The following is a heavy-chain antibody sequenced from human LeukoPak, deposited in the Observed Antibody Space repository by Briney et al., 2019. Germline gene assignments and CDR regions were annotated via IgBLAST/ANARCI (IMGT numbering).Heavy chain of an antibody. CDR3: ARVDYYDSSGYSLPDNDAFDI. CDR1: GGSIGSSSYY. J-gene: IGHJ3*02. Sequence: PSETLSLTCTVSGGSIGSSSYYWGWIRQPPGKGLEWIGSIYYSGCTYYNPSLKSRVTISVDTSKNQFSLKLSSVTAADTAVYYCARVDYYDSSGYSLPDNDAFDIWGQGTMVTVSS. CDR2: IYYSGCT. V-gene: IGHV4-39*07. D-gene: IGHD3-22*01.